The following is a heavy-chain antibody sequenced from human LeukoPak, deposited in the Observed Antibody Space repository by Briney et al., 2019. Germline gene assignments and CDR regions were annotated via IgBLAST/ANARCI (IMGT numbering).Heavy chain of an antibody. Sequence: GESLKISCKSSGYSFTSYWIGWVRQMPGKGLEWMGIIYPDDSDTRYSPSFQGQVTISVDRSISTAYLQWSSLKASDTAMFYCARLGSILVAGDQYFDYWGQGTLVTVSS. CDR2: IYPDDSDT. D-gene: IGHD6-19*01. V-gene: IGHV5-51*01. CDR3: ARLGSILVAGDQYFDY. J-gene: IGHJ4*02. CDR1: GYSFTSYW.